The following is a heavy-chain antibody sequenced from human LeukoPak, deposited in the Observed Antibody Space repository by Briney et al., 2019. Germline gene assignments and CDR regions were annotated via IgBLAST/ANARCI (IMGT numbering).Heavy chain of an antibody. Sequence: GASVKVSCKASGYTLTSYYIHWVRQAPGQGLEWMGIINPSGGSTNYAQKFQGRVTITADESTSTAYMELSSLRSEDTAVYYCAREPEGGYPFGYWYFDLWGRGTLVTVSS. CDR2: INPSGGST. J-gene: IGHJ2*01. V-gene: IGHV1-46*01. CDR3: AREPEGGYPFGYWYFDL. CDR1: GYTLTSYY. D-gene: IGHD3-22*01.